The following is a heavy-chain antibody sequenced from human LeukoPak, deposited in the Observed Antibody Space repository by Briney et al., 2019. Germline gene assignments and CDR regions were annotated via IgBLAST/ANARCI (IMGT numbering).Heavy chain of an antibody. V-gene: IGHV3-73*01. CDR1: GFTFSSSA. Sequence: WGSLRLSCAASGFTFSSSAMHWVRQASGKGLEWVGRIRSKSNSYATAYAASVKGRFTISRDDSKNTAYLQMNSLKTEDTAVYYCTSSLLGSGDWYFDLWGRGTLVTVSS. CDR3: TSSLLGSGDWYFDL. CDR2: IRSKSNSYAT. D-gene: IGHD3-10*01. J-gene: IGHJ2*01.